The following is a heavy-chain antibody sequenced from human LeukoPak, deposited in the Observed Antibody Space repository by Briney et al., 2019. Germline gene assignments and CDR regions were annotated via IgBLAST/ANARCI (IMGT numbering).Heavy chain of an antibody. J-gene: IGHJ4*02. CDR1: GFTFDDYA. CDR2: ISWNSGSI. CDR3: AKDMIPIETGRGSYFDY. D-gene: IGHD1-14*01. Sequence: GGSLRLSCAASGFTFDDYAMHWVRQAPGKGLEWVSGISWNSGSIGYADSVKGRFTISRDNAKNSLYLQMNSLRAEDTALYYCAKDMIPIETGRGSYFDYWGQGTLVTVSS. V-gene: IGHV3-9*01.